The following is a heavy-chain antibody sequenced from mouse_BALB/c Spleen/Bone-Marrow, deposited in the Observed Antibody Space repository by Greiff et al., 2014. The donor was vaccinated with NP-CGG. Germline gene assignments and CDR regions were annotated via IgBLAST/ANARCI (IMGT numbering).Heavy chain of an antibody. Sequence: VKLQESGAELLKPGASAKISCKATGYTFSSYWIEWIKQRPGHGLEWIGEILPGSVTTNYNGRFKGKATFTADTSSNTAYMQLSSLTSEDSAVDYCARDHFDHWGPGTTLTVAS. J-gene: IGHJ2*01. CDR2: ILPGSVTT. CDR1: GYTFSSYW. V-gene: IGHV1-9*01. CDR3: ARDHFDH.